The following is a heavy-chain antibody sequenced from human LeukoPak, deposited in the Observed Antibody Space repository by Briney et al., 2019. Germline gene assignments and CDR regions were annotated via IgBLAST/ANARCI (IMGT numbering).Heavy chain of an antibody. Sequence: ASVKVACKASGYTFTSYAMHWVRQAPGQRLEWMGWINAGNGNTKYSQKFQGRVTITRDTSASTAYMELSSLRSEDTAVYYCAREGREGNFDYWGQGTLVTVSS. CDR1: GYTFTSYA. CDR2: INAGNGNT. CDR3: AREGREGNFDY. V-gene: IGHV1-3*01. J-gene: IGHJ4*02. D-gene: IGHD3-10*01.